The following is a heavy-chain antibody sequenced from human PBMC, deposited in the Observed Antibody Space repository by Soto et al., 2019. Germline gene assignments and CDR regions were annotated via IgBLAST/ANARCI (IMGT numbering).Heavy chain of an antibody. CDR1: GGSIRSYY. D-gene: IGHD6-19*01. J-gene: IGHJ4*02. CDR2: IYYSGST. CDR3: ARAEAVAGGFDY. Sequence: PWETLSRTCTVSGGSIRSYYWSWIRQPPGQGLEWIGYIYYSGSTNYNPSLKSRVTISVDTSKNQFSLKLSSVTAADTAVYYCARAEAVAGGFDYWGQGTLVTVSS. V-gene: IGHV4-59*01.